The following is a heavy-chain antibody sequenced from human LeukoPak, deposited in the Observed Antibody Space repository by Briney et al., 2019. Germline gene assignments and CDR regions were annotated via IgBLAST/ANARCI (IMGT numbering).Heavy chain of an antibody. J-gene: IGHJ5*02. D-gene: IGHD2-15*01. Sequence: GGSLRLSCAASGFTFSSYEMKWVRQAPGEGLGWVSYISSSVTTINYADSVKGRFTISRDNAKNSLYLQMNSLRAEDTAVYYCARREYCSGGSCKGFDPWGQGTLVTVSS. CDR2: ISSSVTTI. CDR3: ARREYCSGGSCKGFDP. V-gene: IGHV3-48*03. CDR1: GFTFSSYE.